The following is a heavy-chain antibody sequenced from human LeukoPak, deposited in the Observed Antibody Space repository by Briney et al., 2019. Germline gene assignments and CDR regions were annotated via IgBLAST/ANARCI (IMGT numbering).Heavy chain of an antibody. Sequence: GGSLRLSCAASGFTFSSYAMHWVRQAPGKGLEWVVVISYDGSNKFYADSVKGRFTLSRDNSKNTLYLQMNSLRIEDTAVYYCGRGSVGFGELNYWGQGTLVTVSS. CDR2: ISYDGSNK. CDR1: GFTFSSYA. J-gene: IGHJ4*02. D-gene: IGHD3-10*01. V-gene: IGHV3-30-3*01. CDR3: GRGSVGFGELNY.